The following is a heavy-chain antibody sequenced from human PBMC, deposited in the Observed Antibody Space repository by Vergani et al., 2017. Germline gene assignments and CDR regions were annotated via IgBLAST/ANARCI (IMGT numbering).Heavy chain of an antibody. V-gene: IGHV4-34*10. CDR3: ARVNTETNGHLYYYYYMDV. J-gene: IGHJ6*03. CDR2: IDHTGRP. D-gene: IGHD4-11*01. Sequence: QVALQESGPGLVRPSETLSLTCVVNGGSFTSYHWTWIRQSPGEGLEWVGDIDHTGRPDYNPSLKSRLTMSVDKSRNQFSLTLNSVTATDTAIYFCARVNTETNGHLYYYYYMDVWGQGTAVTVS. CDR1: GGSFTSYH.